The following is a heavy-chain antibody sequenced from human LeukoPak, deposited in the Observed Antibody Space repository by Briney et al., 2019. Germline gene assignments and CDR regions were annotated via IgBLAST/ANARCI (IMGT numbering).Heavy chain of an antibody. CDR3: ATEYCTDKGNFDL. D-gene: IGHD2/OR15-2a*01. V-gene: IGHV3-7*02. CDR1: GFTFSSYR. Sequence: GGSLRLSCAASGFTFSSYRMSWVRQAPGQGLEWVANVNEAGSEKNYVDSVKGRFTISRDNIRNLLYLQMNYLIVEDTAVYYCATEYCTDKGNFDLWGRGALVTVSS. J-gene: IGHJ2*01. CDR2: VNEAGSEK.